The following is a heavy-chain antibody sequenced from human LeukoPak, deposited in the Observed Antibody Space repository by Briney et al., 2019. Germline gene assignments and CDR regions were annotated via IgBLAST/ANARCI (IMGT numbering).Heavy chain of an antibody. CDR3: AREGRPAAENTFYFYYGMDV. CDR2: LHHSGST. D-gene: IGHD6-13*01. Sequence: SETLSLTCTVFGGSISGYYWNWIRQVPEKGLEWIGFLHHSGSTDYNPSLQSRVTISVDTSKNQLSLKLRSVTAADTAVYYCAREGRPAAENTFYFYYGMDVWGQGTAVTVSS. CDR1: GGSISGYY. V-gene: IGHV4-59*01. J-gene: IGHJ6*02.